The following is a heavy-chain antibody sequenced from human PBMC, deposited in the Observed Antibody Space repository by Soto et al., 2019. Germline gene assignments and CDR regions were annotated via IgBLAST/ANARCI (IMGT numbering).Heavy chain of an antibody. Sequence: QVQLQESGPGLVKPSETLSLTCTVSSGSISSYYWNWIRQPPGKGLEWIGSIYYSGNTNYSPSLKTRVTKSVDTSKKQFSLKLTSVTAADTAMYYCARVYCSSTSCYEFDYWGQGTLVTVSS. CDR3: ARVYCSSTSCYEFDY. CDR1: SGSISSYY. J-gene: IGHJ4*02. V-gene: IGHV4-59*01. CDR2: IYYSGNT. D-gene: IGHD2-2*01.